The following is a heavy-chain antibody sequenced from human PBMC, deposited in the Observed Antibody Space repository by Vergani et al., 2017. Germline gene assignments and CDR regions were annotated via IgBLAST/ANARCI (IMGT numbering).Heavy chain of an antibody. D-gene: IGHD3-3*01. J-gene: IGHJ3*01. V-gene: IGHV4-34*01. CDR3: VRRDFWVGPRTFDF. Sequence: QVQLQQWGAGLLKTSETLSLTCAVSGAAFHSYYWTWIRQSPGRGLEWIGEIDDKGKSICNPTLKSRVTMSVDNSKRQFSLNVTSVTAADSAMYYCVRRDFWVGPRTFDFWGAGTPVTVSS. CDR2: IDDKGKS. CDR1: GAAFHSYY.